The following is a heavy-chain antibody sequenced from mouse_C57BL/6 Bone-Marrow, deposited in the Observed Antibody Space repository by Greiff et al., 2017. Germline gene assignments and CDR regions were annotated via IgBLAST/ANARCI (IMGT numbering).Heavy chain of an antibody. CDR3: AREGDYYGSSPFAY. Sequence: QVQLQQSGAELARPGASVELSCKASGYTFTSYGISWVKQRTGQGLEWIGEIYPRSGNTYYNEKFKGKATLTADNSSRTAYMELRSLTSEDSAVYFCAREGDYYGSSPFAYWGQGTLVTVSA. V-gene: IGHV1-81*01. J-gene: IGHJ3*01. D-gene: IGHD1-1*01. CDR1: GYTFTSYG. CDR2: IYPRSGNT.